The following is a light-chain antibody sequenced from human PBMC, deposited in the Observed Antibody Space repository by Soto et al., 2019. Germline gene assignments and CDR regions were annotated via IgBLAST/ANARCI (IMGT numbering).Light chain of an antibody. J-gene: IGKJ1*01. CDR2: GAS. CDR3: QQYYHWRT. Sequence: EIVMTQSPATLSVSPGERATLSCRASQSISSNLAWYQHKPGQAPRLRIYGASTRATGISARFSGSGSGTEFTLTISSLQSEDFAIYYCQQYYHWRTFGQGTKVEF. CDR1: QSISSN. V-gene: IGKV3-15*01.